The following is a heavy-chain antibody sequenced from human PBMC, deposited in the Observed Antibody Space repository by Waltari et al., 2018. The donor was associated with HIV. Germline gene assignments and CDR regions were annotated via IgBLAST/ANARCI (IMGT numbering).Heavy chain of an antibody. Sequence: VESGGALVQPGGSLRLSCVGSGFTVSHTYIPWVGQAPGGGLEWVSVIYSDGRTDYTDSAKGRFTISRDTSKNTVFLQMNSLRPDDTAVFYCARGSTGRLQARGGYYGLDIWGRGTTVTVSS. CDR2: IYSDGRT. D-gene: IGHD2-8*02. J-gene: IGHJ6*02. CDR1: GFTVSHTY. CDR3: ARGSTGRLQARGGYYGLDI. V-gene: IGHV3-66*02.